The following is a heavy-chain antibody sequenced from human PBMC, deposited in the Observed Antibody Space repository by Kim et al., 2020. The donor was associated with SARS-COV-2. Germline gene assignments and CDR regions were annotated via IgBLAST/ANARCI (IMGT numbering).Heavy chain of an antibody. J-gene: IGHJ6*02. Sequence: GGSLRLSCAASGFTVSSNYMSWVRQAPGKGLEWVSVIYSGGSTYYADSVKGRFTISRDNSKNTLYLQMNSLRAEDTAVYYCARGAPNYYYGMDVWGQGTTVTVSS. V-gene: IGHV3-53*01. CDR1: GFTVSSNY. CDR2: IYSGGST. CDR3: ARGAPNYYYGMDV.